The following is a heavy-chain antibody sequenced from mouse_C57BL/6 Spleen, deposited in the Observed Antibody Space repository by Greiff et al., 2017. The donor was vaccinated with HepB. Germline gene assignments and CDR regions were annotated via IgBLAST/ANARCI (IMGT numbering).Heavy chain of an antibody. CDR3: ARSCYYDAMDY. CDR2: ISYDGSN. CDR1: GYSFTSCYY. V-gene: IGHV3-6*01. Sequence: EPGPGLVKPSSSLSLSCSATGYSFTSCYYWNWIRQFPGNKLEWMSYISYDGSNNYNPTLKNRTSITRDTSTNQFYLQLNTVTTEDTATYYCARSCYYDAMDYWGQGTSVTVSS. J-gene: IGHJ4*01.